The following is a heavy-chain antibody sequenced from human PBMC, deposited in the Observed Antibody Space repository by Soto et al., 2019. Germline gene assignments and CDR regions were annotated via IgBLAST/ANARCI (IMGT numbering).Heavy chain of an antibody. CDR1: DGSMNSDGSY. J-gene: IGHJ4*02. Sequence: SETLSLTCRVSDGSMNSDGSYWGWIRQPPGKGLEWIGVINHSGSTYHNLSLKGRVTMSVDASRNQFSLKLTSMTAADTAVYYCARLGGYVSVGYYYLWDSWGQGTLVTVS. D-gene: IGHD3-22*01. CDR3: ARLGGYVSVGYYYLWDS. V-gene: IGHV4-39*01. CDR2: INHSGST.